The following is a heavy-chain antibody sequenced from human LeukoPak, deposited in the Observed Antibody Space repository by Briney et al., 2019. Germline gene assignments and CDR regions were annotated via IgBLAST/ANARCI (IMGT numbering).Heavy chain of an antibody. CDR1: GGSDSSGSYY. D-gene: IGHD2-15*01. J-gene: IGHJ4*02. CDR3: ASLCSGGSCYSGGLDY. V-gene: IGHV4-61*01. Sequence: KTSETLSLTCTVSGGSDSSGSYYWSWIRQPPGKGLEWIGYIYYSGSTNYNPSLKSRVTISVDTSKNQFSLKLSSVTAADTAVYYCASLCSGGSCYSGGLDYWGQGTLVTVSS. CDR2: IYYSGST.